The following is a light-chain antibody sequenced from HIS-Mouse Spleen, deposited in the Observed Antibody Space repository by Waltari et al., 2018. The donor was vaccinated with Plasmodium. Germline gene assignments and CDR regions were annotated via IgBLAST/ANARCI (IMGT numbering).Light chain of an antibody. CDR3: CSYAGSSTFV. V-gene: IGLV2-23*03. Sequence: QSALTQPASVSGSPGQSITIPCTGTRSDVGSYNLVSWYQQHPGKAPNLMIYEGSKRPSGVSSRFAGSKSGNTASLTISGLQAEDEADYYCCSYAGSSTFVFGGGTKLTVL. J-gene: IGLJ3*02. CDR2: EGS. CDR1: RSDVGSYNL.